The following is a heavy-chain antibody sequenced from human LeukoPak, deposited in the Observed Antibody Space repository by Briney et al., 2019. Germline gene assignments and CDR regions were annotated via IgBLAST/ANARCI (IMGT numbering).Heavy chain of an antibody. CDR3: ARGKGWIDP. J-gene: IGHJ5*02. V-gene: IGHV3-7*01. CDR1: GFTFTKNW. CDR2: VNEDGSQK. Sequence: GGSMRLSCAASGFTFTKNWMSWFRQAPGKGLEWVGNVNEDGSQKNYVDSVKGRFTISRDNAKNSVYLQMNNLRVEEMAVYYCARGKGWIDPWGQGTLVTVSS.